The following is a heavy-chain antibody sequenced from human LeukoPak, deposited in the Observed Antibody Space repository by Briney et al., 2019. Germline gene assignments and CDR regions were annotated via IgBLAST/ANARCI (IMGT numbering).Heavy chain of an antibody. V-gene: IGHV4-4*07. Sequence: SETLSLTCTVSGGSISSYYWSWIRQPAGKGLEWIGRIYTSGSTNYNPSLKSRVTMPVDTSKNQFSLKLSSVTAADTAVYYCARVRGDSSGYYPIPDAFDIWGQGTMVTVSS. CDR3: ARVRGDSSGYYPIPDAFDI. D-gene: IGHD3-22*01. CDR2: IYTSGST. CDR1: GGSISSYY. J-gene: IGHJ3*02.